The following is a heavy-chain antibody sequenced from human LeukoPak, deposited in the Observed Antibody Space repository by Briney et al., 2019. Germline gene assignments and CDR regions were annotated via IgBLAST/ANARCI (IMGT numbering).Heavy chain of an antibody. V-gene: IGHV3-23*01. D-gene: IGHD4-11*01. CDR3: AKAFYSGGGPHWFDY. CDR2: ISNTGGST. J-gene: IGHJ4*02. CDR1: GFTFSNYA. Sequence: PGGSLRLSCAASGFTFSNYAMSWVRQAPGKGLQWVSTISNTGGSTYYADSVRGRFTISRDNTINTLYLQVNSLRAEDTAIYYCAKAFYSGGGPHWFDYWGQGTLVTVSS.